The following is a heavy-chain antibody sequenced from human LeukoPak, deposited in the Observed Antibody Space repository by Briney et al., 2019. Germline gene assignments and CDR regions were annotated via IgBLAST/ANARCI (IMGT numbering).Heavy chain of an antibody. D-gene: IGHD1-26*01. Sequence: PSETLSLTCTVSGGSISGYYWSWIRQPPGKGLEWIGYIYYSGSTNYNPSLKSRVIISVDTSKNQFSLKLSSVTAADTAVYYCARHVRYRGGYFDYWGQGTLVTVSS. CDR2: IYYSGST. V-gene: IGHV4-59*08. CDR1: GGSISGYY. J-gene: IGHJ4*02. CDR3: ARHVRYRGGYFDY.